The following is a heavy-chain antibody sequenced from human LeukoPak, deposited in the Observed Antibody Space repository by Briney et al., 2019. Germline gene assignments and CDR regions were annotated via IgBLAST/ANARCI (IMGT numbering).Heavy chain of an antibody. D-gene: IGHD3-22*01. CDR3: ARGGYYYDSSGYYSFDY. CDR1: GVSISSYY. J-gene: IGHJ4*02. Sequence: SETLSLTCTVSGVSISSYYWSWIRQPAGKGLEWIGRIHTSGSTNYNPALKSRVTMSEDTSKNQFSLKLSSVTAADTAVYYCARGGYYYDSSGYYSFDYWGQGTLVTVSS. CDR2: IHTSGST. V-gene: IGHV4-4*07.